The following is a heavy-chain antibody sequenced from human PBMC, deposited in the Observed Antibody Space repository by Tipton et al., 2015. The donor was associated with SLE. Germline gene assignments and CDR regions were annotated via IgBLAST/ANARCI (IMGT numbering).Heavy chain of an antibody. D-gene: IGHD3-10*01. J-gene: IGHJ4*02. V-gene: IGHV3-53*04. CDR3: ARDLFGSRNY. Sequence: SLRLSCAASGFTVSSNYMSWVRQAPGKGLEWVSVIYSGGSTYYADSVKGRFTISRHNSKNTLYPQMNSLRAEDTAVYYCARDLFGSRNYWGQGTLVTVSS. CDR1: GFTVSSNY. CDR2: IYSGGST.